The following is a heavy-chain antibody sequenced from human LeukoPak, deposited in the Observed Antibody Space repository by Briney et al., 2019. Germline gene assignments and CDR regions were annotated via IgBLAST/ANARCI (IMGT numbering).Heavy chain of an antibody. Sequence: GGSLRLSCAASGFTFSSYAMSWVRQAPGKRLEWVSAISGSGGSTYYADSVKGRFTISRDNSKNTLYLQMNSLRAEDTAVYYCAKDRLLWFGELFCYFDYWGQGTLVTVSS. J-gene: IGHJ4*02. D-gene: IGHD3-10*01. CDR3: AKDRLLWFGELFCYFDY. CDR1: GFTFSSYA. V-gene: IGHV3-23*01. CDR2: ISGSGGST.